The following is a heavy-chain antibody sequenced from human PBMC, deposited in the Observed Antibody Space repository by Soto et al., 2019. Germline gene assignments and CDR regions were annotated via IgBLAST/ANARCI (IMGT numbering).Heavy chain of an antibody. D-gene: IGHD3-16*01. CDR2: INHSGNN. V-gene: IGHV4-34*01. Sequence: PXATLCLTGVVSGGSFSTYYYNWMRQSPGKGLEWIGEINHSGNNNYSPSLKSRVAMSLDTSKNEFSLKLTSVTAADTAVYYCARGGSNDWQVALDIWGQGTMVTVSS. CDR1: GGSFSTYY. CDR3: ARGGSNDWQVALDI. J-gene: IGHJ3*02.